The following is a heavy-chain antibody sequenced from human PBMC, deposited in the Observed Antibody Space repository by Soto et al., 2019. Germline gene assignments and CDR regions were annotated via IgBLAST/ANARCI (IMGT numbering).Heavy chain of an antibody. Sequence: VELVQSGADVKKPGASVTISCTASGYTFTDYALHWVRQAPGQRLEWMGWMNAGVGNTLYSQKFQGRITITRDTSASTAYMELNSLKSEDTAIYYCARDTGYTFGSLNYWGPGTLVTVSS. D-gene: IGHD5-18*01. CDR2: MNAGVGNT. V-gene: IGHV1-3*01. CDR3: ARDTGYTFGSLNY. CDR1: GYTFTDYA. J-gene: IGHJ4*02.